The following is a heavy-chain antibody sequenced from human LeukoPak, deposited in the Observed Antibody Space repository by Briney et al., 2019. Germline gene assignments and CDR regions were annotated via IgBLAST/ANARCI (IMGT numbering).Heavy chain of an antibody. CDR3: ATYYYESGGFHFHH. D-gene: IGHD3-22*01. J-gene: IGHJ1*01. V-gene: IGHV3-64*01. Sequence: GGSLMLSCAASGFTFRSYGMHWVRQAPGKGLEYVSAISSNGGRTYYANSVKGRFTISRDNSRNTLYLQMGSLRAEDMAVYYCATYYYESGGFHFHHRVQGTVVTVSS. CDR1: GFTFRSYG. CDR2: ISSNGGRT.